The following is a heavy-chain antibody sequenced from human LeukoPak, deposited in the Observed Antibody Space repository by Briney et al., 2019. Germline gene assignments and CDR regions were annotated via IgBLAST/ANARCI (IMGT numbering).Heavy chain of an antibody. V-gene: IGHV3-48*04. Sequence: GGSLRLSCAASGFTFSSDSMNWVRQAPGKGLEWASYISKNSDLKSHADSVKGRFTIFRDNAKNSLFLQMNSLRVEDTAVYYCARGGDGYSRFDPWGQGTLVTVSS. CDR2: ISKNSDLK. D-gene: IGHD5-24*01. CDR3: ARGGDGYSRFDP. J-gene: IGHJ5*02. CDR1: GFTFSSDS.